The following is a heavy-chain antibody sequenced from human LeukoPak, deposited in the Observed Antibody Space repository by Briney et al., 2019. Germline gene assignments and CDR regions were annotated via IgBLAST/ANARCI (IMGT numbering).Heavy chain of an antibody. V-gene: IGHV3-11*04. CDR2: ISSSGSTI. CDR1: GFTFSDYY. CDR3: ARLGYCSSTSCERGEVAFDI. J-gene: IGHJ3*02. D-gene: IGHD2-2*01. Sequence: GGSLRLSCAASGFTFSDYYMSWIRQAPGKGLERVSYISSSGSTIYYADSVKGRFTISRDNAKNSLYLQMNSLGAEDTAVYYCARLGYCSSTSCERGEVAFDIWGQGTMVTVSS.